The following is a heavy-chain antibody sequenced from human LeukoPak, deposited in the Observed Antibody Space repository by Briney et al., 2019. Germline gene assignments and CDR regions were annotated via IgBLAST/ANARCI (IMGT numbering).Heavy chain of an antibody. D-gene: IGHD1-26*01. Sequence: PGGSLRLSCAASGFTFSSYAMGWVRQAPGKGLEWVSAISGSGGSTYYADSVKGRFTISRDNSKNTLYLQMNSLRAEDTAVYYCAKDGYSGSYFNYWGQGTLVTVSS. CDR1: GFTFSSYA. CDR2: ISGSGGST. CDR3: AKDGYSGSYFNY. V-gene: IGHV3-23*01. J-gene: IGHJ4*02.